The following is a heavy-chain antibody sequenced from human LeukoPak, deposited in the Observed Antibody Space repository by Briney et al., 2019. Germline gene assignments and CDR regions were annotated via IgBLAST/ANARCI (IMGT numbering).Heavy chain of an antibody. CDR2: IHPGDSDT. V-gene: IGHV5-51*01. J-gene: IGHJ6*03. CDR3: ARPAYGSVPPYDYMDV. CDR1: GYSFTSYW. D-gene: IGHD3-10*01. Sequence: KPGESLKISCKGSGYSFTSYWIGWVRQMPGKGLEWMGIIHPGDSDTRYSPSFQGQVTISADKSISTAYLQWSSLKASDTAMYYCARPAYGSVPPYDYMDVWGKGTTVTVSS.